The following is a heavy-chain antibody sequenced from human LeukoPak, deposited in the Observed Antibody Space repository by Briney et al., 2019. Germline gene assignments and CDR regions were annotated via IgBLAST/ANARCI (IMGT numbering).Heavy chain of an antibody. CDR3: VRDQFYAFDV. CDR1: GFTFTSYT. CDR2: IRTSGGVV. J-gene: IGHJ3*01. Sequence: GGSLRLSCAASGFTFTSYTMNWVRQAPGKGLEWISYIRTSGGVVSYTDSVRGRFTISTDSAKNSLYLQMNSLRDDDTAVYYSVRDQFYAFDVWGQGTMVTVSS. V-gene: IGHV3-48*02.